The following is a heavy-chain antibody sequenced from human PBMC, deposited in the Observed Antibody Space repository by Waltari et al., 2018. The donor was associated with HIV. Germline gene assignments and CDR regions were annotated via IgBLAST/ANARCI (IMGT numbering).Heavy chain of an antibody. V-gene: IGHV3-23*01. Sequence: QLLASGRGLVESGGSLRPSRAAPGFSFTDFAMDWVRQAPGKVLEWVSAIRGGGETFYADSVRGRFTISRDNSKNTLYLQMNSLRADDAAVYYCVKDSGRAADVFDLWGQGTMVTVSS. CDR3: VKDSGRAADVFDL. D-gene: IGHD3-10*01. CDR2: IRGGGET. J-gene: IGHJ3*01. CDR1: GFSFTDFA.